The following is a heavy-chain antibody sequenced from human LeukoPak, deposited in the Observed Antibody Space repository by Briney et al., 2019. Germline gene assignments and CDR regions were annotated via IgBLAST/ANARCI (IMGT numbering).Heavy chain of an antibody. V-gene: IGHV4-39*01. J-gene: IGHJ4*02. CDR3: ARQGYYDSSGYYRLDFDY. CDR2: IYYSGST. CDR1: GGSISSSSYY. D-gene: IGHD3-22*01. Sequence: PSETLSLTCTVSGGSISSSSYYWGWIRQPPGKGLEWIGSIYYSGSTYYNPSLKSRVTISVDTSKNQFSLKLSSVTAADTAVYYCARQGYYDSSGYYRLDFDYWGQGTLVTVSS.